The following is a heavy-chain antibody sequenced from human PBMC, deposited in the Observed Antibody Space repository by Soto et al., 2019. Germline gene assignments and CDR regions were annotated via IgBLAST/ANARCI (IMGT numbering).Heavy chain of an antibody. Sequence: ASVKVSCKAPADGFTSYYINCVRQAPGQGLEWMGIINPNGGSTRYAQKFQGRVTLTRDTPASTVYMEMRNLRSDDTALYFCARSSGGVYGIIIGGTNWFGPWGQGTLVTVSS. CDR1: ADGFTSYY. V-gene: IGHV1-46*01. J-gene: IGHJ5*02. CDR3: ARSSGGVYGIIIGGTNWFGP. CDR2: INPNGGST. D-gene: IGHD3-10*01.